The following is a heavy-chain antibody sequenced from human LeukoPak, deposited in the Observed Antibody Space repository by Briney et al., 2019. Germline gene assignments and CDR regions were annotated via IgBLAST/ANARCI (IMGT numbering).Heavy chain of an antibody. V-gene: IGHV3-48*03. CDR3: ARELRYSGYGDNFGY. CDR2: ISSSGTTT. CDR1: GFTFSNYE. J-gene: IGHJ4*02. D-gene: IGHD5-12*01. Sequence: GGSLRLSCAASGFTFSNYEMNWVRQAPGKGLEWLSYISSSGTTTFYADSVKGRFTISRDNAKNSLYLQMNSLRAEDTAVYYCARELRYSGYGDNFGYWGQGTLVTVSS.